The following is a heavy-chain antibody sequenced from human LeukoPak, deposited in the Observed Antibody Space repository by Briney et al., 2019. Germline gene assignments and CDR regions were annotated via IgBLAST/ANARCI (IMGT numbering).Heavy chain of an antibody. CDR1: GGSISSGSYY. J-gene: IGHJ6*03. D-gene: IGHD6-13*01. Sequence: PSETLSLTCTVSGGSISSGSYYWSWIRQPAGKGLEWIGRIYTSGSTNYNPSLKSRVTISVDTSKNQFSLKLSSVTAADTAVYYCARVCGKVYSSSWYRNYYYYYMDVWGKGTTVTISS. CDR3: ARVCGKVYSSSWYRNYYYYYMDV. V-gene: IGHV4-61*02. CDR2: IYTSGST.